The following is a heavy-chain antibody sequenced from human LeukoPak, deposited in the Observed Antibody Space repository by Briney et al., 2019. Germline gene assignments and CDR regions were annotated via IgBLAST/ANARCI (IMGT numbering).Heavy chain of an antibody. V-gene: IGHV1-69*13. CDR2: IIPIFGTA. CDR1: GGTFSSYA. D-gene: IGHD4-17*01. Sequence: VASVKVSCKASGGTFSSYAISWVRQAPGQGLEWMGGIIPIFGTANYAQKFQGRVTITADESTSTAYMELSSLRSEDTAVYYCARVGDDYGDYEDYWGQGTLVTVSS. CDR3: ARVGDDYGDYEDY. J-gene: IGHJ4*02.